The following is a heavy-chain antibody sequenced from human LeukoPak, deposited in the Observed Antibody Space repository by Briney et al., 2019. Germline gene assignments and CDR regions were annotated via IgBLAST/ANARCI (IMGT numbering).Heavy chain of an antibody. V-gene: IGHV3-48*04. D-gene: IGHD3-10*01. CDR1: GSTFSSHT. CDR2: ISNTGSVI. Sequence: GGSLRLSCAASGSTFSSHTMNWVRQAPGKGLEWISYISNTGSVIYYADSVKGRFTISKDTARNSLYLQMNSLRVEDTALYYCTRDDNMVRGVFQYWGQGTLVTVSS. CDR3: TRDDNMVRGVFQY. J-gene: IGHJ1*01.